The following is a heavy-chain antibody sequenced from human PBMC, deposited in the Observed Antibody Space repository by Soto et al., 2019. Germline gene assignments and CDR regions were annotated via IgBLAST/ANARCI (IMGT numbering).Heavy chain of an antibody. CDR3: ARQPDTAIVTDFWFDP. D-gene: IGHD5-18*01. J-gene: IGHJ5*02. Sequence: EVQLVESGGGLVQPGGSLRLSCAASGFTFSSYWMHWVRQAPGKGLVWVSRINSDGSSTSYADSVKGRFTISRDNAKNAPYLHTDSQRGEDTAVYYCARQPDTAIVTDFWFDPWGQGTLVTVSS. CDR2: INSDGSST. CDR1: GFTFSSYW. V-gene: IGHV3-74*01.